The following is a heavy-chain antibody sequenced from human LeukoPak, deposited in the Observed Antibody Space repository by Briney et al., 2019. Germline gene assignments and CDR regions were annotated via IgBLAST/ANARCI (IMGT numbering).Heavy chain of an antibody. Sequence: SETLSLSWTVAGGSINSYYRSWVRQPPGEELEWIGYIYYSGSNKHTPDLTRRVTISVATSKSHFSLKLSSATAAHTAMDYCAKAPTRHCSAGTCYSHFHNWGQGTLVTVSS. D-gene: IGHD2-15*01. V-gene: IGHV4-59*01. CDR2: IYYSGSN. CDR3: AKAPTRHCSAGTCYSHFHN. J-gene: IGHJ4*02. CDR1: GGSINSYY.